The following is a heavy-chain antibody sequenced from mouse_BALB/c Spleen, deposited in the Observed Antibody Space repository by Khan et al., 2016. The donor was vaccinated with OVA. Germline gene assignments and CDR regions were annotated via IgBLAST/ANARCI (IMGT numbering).Heavy chain of an antibody. V-gene: IGHV9-3-1*01. CDR1: GYTLTNYG. CDR3: ARSNGNSWFAD. Sequence: QIQLVQSGPELKKPGETVKISCKASGYTLTNYGMNWVKQAPGKGLKWMGWINTYTGEPTYAEDFKGRIAFSLETSASTAYLQINNLKNEDTATYFVARSNGNSWFADWGQGTLVTVSA. CDR2: INTYTGEP. J-gene: IGHJ3*01. D-gene: IGHD2-1*01.